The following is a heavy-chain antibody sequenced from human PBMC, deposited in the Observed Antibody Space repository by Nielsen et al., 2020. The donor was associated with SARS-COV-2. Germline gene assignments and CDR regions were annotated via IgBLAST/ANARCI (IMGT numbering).Heavy chain of an antibody. CDR3: ARHSGVRGVMDY. D-gene: IGHD3-10*01. CDR2: AYRTGRT. Sequence: SETLSLTCSLSGGSITSKNYYWGWIRQPPGQGLEWLGAAYRTGRTYYSPSLKSRVTISVETSKNQLSLRLTSVTAADTALYYCARHSGVRGVMDYWGQGILVTVSP. J-gene: IGHJ4*02. V-gene: IGHV4-39*01. CDR1: GGSITSKNYY.